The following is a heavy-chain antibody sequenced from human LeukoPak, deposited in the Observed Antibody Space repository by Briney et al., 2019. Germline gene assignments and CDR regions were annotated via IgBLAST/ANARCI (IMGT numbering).Heavy chain of an antibody. CDR1: GFTFSSYS. V-gene: IGHV3-21*01. CDR3: ARDDDSSGFSKFFYH. D-gene: IGHD3-22*01. CDR2: ISSSTYK. Sequence: GGSLRLSCAASGFTFSSYSMNWVRQAPGKGLEWVSSISSSTYKYYADSLKGRFTISRDNAKNSLYLQMNSLRAEDTAVYYCARDDDSSGFSKFFYHWGQGTLVTVSS. J-gene: IGHJ1*01.